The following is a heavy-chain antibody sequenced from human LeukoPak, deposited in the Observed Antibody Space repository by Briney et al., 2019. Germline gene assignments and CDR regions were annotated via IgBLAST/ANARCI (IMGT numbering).Heavy chain of an antibody. CDR3: ARARYDILTGYYLHFDY. Sequence: GGSLRLSCAASEFTFSSYSMNWVRQAPGKGLEWVSYITNSGNSKSYADSVKGRFTISRDNTKNSLYLQMNGLRAEDTAVYYCARARYDILTGYYLHFDYWGQGTLVTVSS. CDR1: EFTFSSYS. CDR2: ITNSGNSK. D-gene: IGHD3-9*01. V-gene: IGHV3-48*01. J-gene: IGHJ4*02.